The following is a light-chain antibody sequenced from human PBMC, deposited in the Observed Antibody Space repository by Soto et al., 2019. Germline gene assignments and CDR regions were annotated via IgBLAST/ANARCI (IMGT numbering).Light chain of an antibody. CDR3: AAWDDSLHAWV. Sequence: QSVLTQPPSTSGTPGQSVTISCSGSSDNIGSDTVNWYQHLPGTAPRLLIYNDNQRPSGVPDRFSGSKSGTSASLAISGLQSEDGADYYCAAWDDSLHAWVFGGGTKVTVL. CDR2: NDN. V-gene: IGLV1-44*01. J-gene: IGLJ3*02. CDR1: SDNIGSDT.